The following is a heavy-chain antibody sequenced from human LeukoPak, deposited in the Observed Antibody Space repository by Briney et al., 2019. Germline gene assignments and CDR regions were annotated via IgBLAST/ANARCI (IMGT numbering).Heavy chain of an antibody. V-gene: IGHV1-18*04. Sequence: ASVKVSCKASGYTFTSYGISWVRQAPGQGLEWMGWISAYNGNTNYAQKLQGRVTMTTDTSTSTAYMELRSLRSDDTAVYYCARASNYEILTGYEDPWGQGTLVTVSS. J-gene: IGHJ5*02. CDR3: ARASNYEILTGYEDP. CDR2: ISAYNGNT. CDR1: GYTFTSYG. D-gene: IGHD3-9*01.